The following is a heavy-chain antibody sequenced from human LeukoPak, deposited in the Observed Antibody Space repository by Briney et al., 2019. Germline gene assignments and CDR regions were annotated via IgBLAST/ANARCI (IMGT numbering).Heavy chain of an antibody. CDR2: IIPIFGTA. J-gene: IGHJ6*04. CDR3: ARGQYYYGSGSGYYYGMDV. D-gene: IGHD3-10*01. Sequence: SVKVSCKASGGTFISYAIRWVRHTPRQGLEWMGGIIPIFGTANYAQKFQGRVTITADESTSTAYMELSSLRSEDTAVYYCARGQYYYGSGSGYYYGMDVWGKGTTVTVSS. CDR1: GGTFISYA. V-gene: IGHV1-69*13.